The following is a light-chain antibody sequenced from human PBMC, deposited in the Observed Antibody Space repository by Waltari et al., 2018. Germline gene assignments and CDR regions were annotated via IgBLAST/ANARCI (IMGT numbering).Light chain of an antibody. CDR1: ESVGNTY. J-gene: IGKJ1*01. Sequence: DIVLTQSPGTLSLSPGERATLSCRASESVGNTYVAWYQQKPGQAPRLLLYGASSRASGIADRFSGGGSWPDFTLTISRVEPEDFAVYYCQQYYSRTFGQGTKVEI. V-gene: IGKV3-20*01. CDR3: QQYYSRT. CDR2: GAS.